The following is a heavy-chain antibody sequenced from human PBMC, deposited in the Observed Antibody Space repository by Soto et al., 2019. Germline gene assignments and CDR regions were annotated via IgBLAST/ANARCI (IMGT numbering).Heavy chain of an antibody. CDR3: ARDNSGYDGGFDY. V-gene: IGHV3-30-3*01. Sequence: QVQLVESGGGVVQPGRSLRLSCAASGFTFSSYAMHWVRQAPGKGLEWVAVISYDGSNKYYADSVKGRFTISRDNSKNTLYLQMNSLRAEDTAVYDCARDNSGYDGGFDYWGQGTLVTVSS. J-gene: IGHJ4*02. CDR1: GFTFSSYA. CDR2: ISYDGSNK. D-gene: IGHD5-12*01.